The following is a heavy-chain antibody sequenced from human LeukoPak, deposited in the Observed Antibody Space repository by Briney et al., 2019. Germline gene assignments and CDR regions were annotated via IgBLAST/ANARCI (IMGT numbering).Heavy chain of an antibody. V-gene: IGHV3-7*01. CDR3: ARVGHGSGSYDWFDP. Sequence: SGGSLRLSCAASGFTFSSYWMTWVRQAPGKGLEWVANIKQDGSEKYYVDSVKGRFTISRDNAKNSLYLQMNSLRAEDTAVYYCARVGHGSGSYDWFDPWGQGTLVTVSS. CDR2: IKQDGSEK. J-gene: IGHJ5*02. D-gene: IGHD3-10*01. CDR1: GFTFSSYW.